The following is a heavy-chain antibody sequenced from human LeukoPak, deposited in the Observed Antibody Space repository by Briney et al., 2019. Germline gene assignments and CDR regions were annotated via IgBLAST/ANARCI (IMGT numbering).Heavy chain of an antibody. CDR3: AKDRGGGFFDY. Sequence: GGSLRLSCAASGFSFSDHYMDWVRQAPGKGLEWVARIRNKANTYITEYAASVKGRFIISRDDSKNSLYLQMNSLKTEDTAVYYCAKDRGGGFFDYWGQGALVTVSS. V-gene: IGHV3-72*01. CDR2: IRNKANTYIT. J-gene: IGHJ4*02. D-gene: IGHD3-16*01. CDR1: GFSFSDHY.